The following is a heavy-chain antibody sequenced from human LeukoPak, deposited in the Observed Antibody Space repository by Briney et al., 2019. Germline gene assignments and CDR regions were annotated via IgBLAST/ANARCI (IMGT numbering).Heavy chain of an antibody. CDR1: GGTFSSYA. CDR3: ATYRCLGYCSSTSGDFDY. D-gene: IGHD2-2*01. Sequence: SVKVSCKASGGTFSSYAISWVRQAPGQGLEWMGRIIPILGIANYAQKFQGRVTITADKSTSTAYMELSSLRSEDTAVYYCATYRCLGYCSSTSGDFDYWGQGTLVTVSS. V-gene: IGHV1-69*04. J-gene: IGHJ4*02. CDR2: IIPILGIA.